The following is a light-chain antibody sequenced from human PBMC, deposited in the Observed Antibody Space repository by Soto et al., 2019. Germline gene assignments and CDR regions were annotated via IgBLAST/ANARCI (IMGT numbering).Light chain of an antibody. CDR1: NIGRKS. CDR2: YDS. Sequence: SYELTQPPSVSVAPGKTARITCGGNNIGRKSVHWYQQKPGQAPVLVIYYDSDRPSGIPERFSGSNSGNTATLTISRVEAGDEADYYSQVWDSSSDHVVFGGGTKLTVL. J-gene: IGLJ2*01. V-gene: IGLV3-21*04. CDR3: QVWDSSSDHVV.